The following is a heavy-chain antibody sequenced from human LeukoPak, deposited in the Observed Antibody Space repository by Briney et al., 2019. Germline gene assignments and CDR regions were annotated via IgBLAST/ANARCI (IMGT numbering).Heavy chain of an antibody. J-gene: IGHJ3*02. D-gene: IGHD3-9*01. CDR2: IKQDGSEK. V-gene: IGHV3-7*03. Sequence: GGSLRLSCAASGFTFSSYWMSWVRQAPGKGLEWVANIKQDGSEKYYVDSEKGRFTISRDNAKNSLYLQMNSLRAEDTALYYCAKDLAEDILTGFYLDAFDIWGQGTMVTVSS. CDR3: AKDLAEDILTGFYLDAFDI. CDR1: GFTFSSYW.